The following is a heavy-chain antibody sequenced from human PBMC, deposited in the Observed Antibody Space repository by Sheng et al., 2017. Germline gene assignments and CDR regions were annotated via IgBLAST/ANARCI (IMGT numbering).Heavy chain of an antibody. D-gene: IGHD3-16*01. CDR1: GSSIATDYY. CDR3: ARDFKLHWGTPPWYFDL. Sequence: QVQLQESGPGLVEPSETLSLTCTVSGSSIATDYYWAWVRQTPGKVLEWIGSVYQSGTTYINPSLKGRATISVDTSNNKFSLRMTSVTVEDAAVYYCARDFKLHWGTPPWYFDLWGRGTLVTVSS. V-gene: IGHV4-38-2*02. J-gene: IGHJ2*01. CDR2: VYQSGTT.